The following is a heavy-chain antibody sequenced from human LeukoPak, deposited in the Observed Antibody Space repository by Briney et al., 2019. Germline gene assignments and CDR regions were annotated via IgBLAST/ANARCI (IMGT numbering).Heavy chain of an antibody. CDR2: IIPILGIA. D-gene: IGHD6-13*01. Sequence: SVKVSCKASGGTFSSYAISWVRQAPGLGLEWMGRIIPILGIANYAQKFQGRVTITADKSTSTAYMELSSLRSEDTAVYYCAREGPYSSSWYISYFDYWGQGTLVTVSS. CDR3: AREGPYSSSWYISYFDY. V-gene: IGHV1-69*04. CDR1: GGTFSSYA. J-gene: IGHJ4*02.